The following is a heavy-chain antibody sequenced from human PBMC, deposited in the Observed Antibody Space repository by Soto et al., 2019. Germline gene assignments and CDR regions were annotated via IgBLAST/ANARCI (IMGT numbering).Heavy chain of an antibody. CDR2: IIPIFGAT. CDR3: ARMGGSFLDS. Sequence: QVQLVQSGAEVKKPGSSVKVSCKASGGTFSSYAITWVRQAPGQGLDWMGEIIPIFGATNFAQKFQGRVMITADKSTTTAYMKLSSLTSEDTAVYHCARMGGSFLDSWGQGTLVTVSS. D-gene: IGHD2-15*01. V-gene: IGHV1-69*06. J-gene: IGHJ5*01. CDR1: GGTFSSYA.